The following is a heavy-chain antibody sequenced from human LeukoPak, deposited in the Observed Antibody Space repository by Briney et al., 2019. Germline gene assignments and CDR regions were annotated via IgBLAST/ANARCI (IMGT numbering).Heavy chain of an antibody. V-gene: IGHV1-69*04. Sequence: SVKVSCTASGGTFSIYAISWVRQAPGQGLEWMGRIIPILGIANYAQKLQGRVTMTTDTSTSTAYMELRSLRSDDTAVYYCARRVVTAISDYWGQGTLVTVSS. CDR3: ARRVVTAISDY. D-gene: IGHD2-21*02. J-gene: IGHJ4*02. CDR2: IIPILGIA. CDR1: GGTFSIYA.